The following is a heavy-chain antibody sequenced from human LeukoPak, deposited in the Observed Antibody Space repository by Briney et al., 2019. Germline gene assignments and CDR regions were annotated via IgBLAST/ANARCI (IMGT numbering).Heavy chain of an antibody. CDR2: ISCDSTNI. CDR1: GYTFNNYA. Sequence: GGSLTPLCAVSGYTFNNYAMIWVRQSRGKALEWVSYISCDSTNIYYADSVKGRFTISRDNATHSLYLQMISVRAEDTAVYYCVPQNAYGANPIDYWGQGTLVTVSS. CDR3: VPQNAYGANPIDY. J-gene: IGHJ4*02. V-gene: IGHV3-48*01. D-gene: IGHD4-23*01.